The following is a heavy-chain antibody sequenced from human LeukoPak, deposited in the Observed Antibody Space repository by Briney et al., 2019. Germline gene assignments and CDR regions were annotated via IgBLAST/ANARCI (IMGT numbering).Heavy chain of an antibody. CDR2: INHSGST. CDR1: GGSFSGYY. Sequence: SEALSLTCAVYGGSFSGYYWSWIRQPPGKGLEWIGEINHSGSTNYNPSLKSRVTISVDTSKNQFSLKLSSVTAADTAVYYCARRRIAAALGYWGQGTLVTVSS. D-gene: IGHD6-13*01. V-gene: IGHV4-34*01. J-gene: IGHJ4*02. CDR3: ARRRIAAALGY.